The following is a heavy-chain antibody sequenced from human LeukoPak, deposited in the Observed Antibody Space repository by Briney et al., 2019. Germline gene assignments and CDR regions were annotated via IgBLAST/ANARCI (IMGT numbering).Heavy chain of an antibody. D-gene: IGHD2-2*01. CDR2: ISGSGGST. Sequence: GGSLRLSCAASGFTFSSYGMNWVRQAPGKGLEWVSAISGSGGSTYYADSVKGRFTISRDNSKNTLYLQMNSLRAEDTAVYYCAKDRNMPVFDYWGQGTLVTVSS. CDR3: AKDRNMPVFDY. V-gene: IGHV3-23*01. CDR1: GFTFSSYG. J-gene: IGHJ4*02.